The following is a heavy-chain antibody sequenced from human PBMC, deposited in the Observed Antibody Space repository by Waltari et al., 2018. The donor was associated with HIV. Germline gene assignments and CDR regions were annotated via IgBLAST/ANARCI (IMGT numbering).Heavy chain of an antibody. J-gene: IGHJ4*02. CDR1: GYTFTSYW. D-gene: IGHD5-12*01. V-gene: IGHV5-51*03. Sequence: EVQLVQSGAEVKKTGESLKISCKASGYTFTSYWIGWVREMPGKGLEWMGIIYPGDSETRYSPSCQGEVSISGDKSFNIAYLQWSSLKASDTAVYYCARRRGYDWDYWGQGTLVTVS. CDR2: IYPGDSET. CDR3: ARRRGYDWDY.